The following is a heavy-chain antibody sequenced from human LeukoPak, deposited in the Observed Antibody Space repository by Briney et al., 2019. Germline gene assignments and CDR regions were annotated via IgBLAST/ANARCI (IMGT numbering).Heavy chain of an antibody. CDR2: IWYGGSNK. V-gene: IGHV3-30*02. CDR1: GFTFSSYG. D-gene: IGHD1-1*01. Sequence: GGSLRLSCAASGFTFSSYGMHWVRQAPGKGLEWVAVIWYGGSNKYYADSVKGRFAISRDNSESTLFLQMNSLRTDDTSVYFCAKYAYNWNAPDGFDLWGQGTMVIVSS. J-gene: IGHJ3*01. CDR3: AKYAYNWNAPDGFDL.